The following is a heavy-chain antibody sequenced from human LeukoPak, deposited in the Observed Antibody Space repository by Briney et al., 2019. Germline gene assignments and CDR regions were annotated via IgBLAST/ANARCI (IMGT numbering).Heavy chain of an antibody. J-gene: IGHJ4*02. CDR1: GFSFSSIA. CDR2: IIRDGEK. D-gene: IGHD6-13*01. V-gene: IGHV3-23*01. Sequence: GGSQRVYCAASGFSFSSIAMSWVPTGPAGGLEWVSSIIRDGEKYYADSVKGRFTLSSDRSRHVVHLQLNNLTVEDTAIYDCANASWVANTDAVRWGQGTLVTVAS. CDR3: ANASWVANTDAVR.